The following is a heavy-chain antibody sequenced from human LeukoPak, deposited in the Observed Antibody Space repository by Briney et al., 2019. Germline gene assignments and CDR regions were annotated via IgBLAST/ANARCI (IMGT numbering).Heavy chain of an antibody. CDR1: GFTFSDYY. J-gene: IGHJ4*02. D-gene: IGHD4/OR15-4a*01. CDR2: ISSSGSTI. CDR3: ARDTLGEGEDANYAVYYFDY. V-gene: IGHV3-11*04. Sequence: GGSLRLSCAASGFTFSDYYMSWIRQAPGKGLEWVSYISSSGSTIYYADSVKGRFTISRDNAKNSLYLQMNSLRAEDTAVYYCARDTLGEGEDANYAVYYFDYWGQGSVVTVSS.